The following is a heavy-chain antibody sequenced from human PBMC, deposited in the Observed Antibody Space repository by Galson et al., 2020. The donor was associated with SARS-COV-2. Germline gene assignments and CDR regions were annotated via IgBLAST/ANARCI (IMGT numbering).Heavy chain of an antibody. CDR3: ARKSIYGFFDSSGLYPFDY. Sequence: SETLSLTCAFHCGSFSDYSWSWIRQPPGKRLEWMGDINHGAWTTDNPSLKRRVIMSLDTSKKQFSLNLSSVTAADTAVYYCARKSIYGFFDSSGLYPFDYWGPGTLVTVSS. CDR2: INHGAWT. CDR1: CGSFSDYS. J-gene: IGHJ4*02. V-gene: IGHV4-34*01. D-gene: IGHD3-22*01.